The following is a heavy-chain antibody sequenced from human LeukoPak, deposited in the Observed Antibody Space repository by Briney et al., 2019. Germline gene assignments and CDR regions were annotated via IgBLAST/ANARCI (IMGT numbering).Heavy chain of an antibody. CDR3: ARHRWQWLPRGGYYFDY. Sequence: SETLSLLCTVSGGSLRSSSYYWRWIRQPPGKGLEWMGSIYYSGSTYYNPSLKSRVTISVDTSKNQFSLKLSSVTAADTAVYYCARHRWQWLPRGGYYFDYWGQGTLVAVSS. CDR2: IYYSGST. J-gene: IGHJ4*02. D-gene: IGHD6-19*01. V-gene: IGHV4-39*01. CDR1: GGSLRSSSYY.